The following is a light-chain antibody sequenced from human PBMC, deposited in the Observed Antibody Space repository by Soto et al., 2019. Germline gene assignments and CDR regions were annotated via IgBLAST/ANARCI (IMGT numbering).Light chain of an antibody. J-gene: IGKJ4*01. CDR2: AAS. CDR3: QQTNIFPLP. Sequence: DIQLTQSPSTLSASVGDRVTITCRASQDISNYLAWFQQKPGKVPKRLIYAASSLHTGVSSRFSGSGSGTDFTLTISSLQPEDFATYFCQQTNIFPLPFGGGTKVDIK. V-gene: IGKV1-12*01. CDR1: QDISNY.